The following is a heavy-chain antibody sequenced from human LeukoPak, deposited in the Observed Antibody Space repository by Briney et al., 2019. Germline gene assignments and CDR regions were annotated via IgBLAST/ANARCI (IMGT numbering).Heavy chain of an antibody. Sequence: GGSLRLSCAASGFIFSSYGMTWVRQAPGKGLEWVSAISGSGSGGSTYYADSVKGRFTISRDNSKNTLYLQMNSLRAEDTAVYYCARTRGSYSTVYYFDYWGQGTLVTVSS. CDR3: ARTRGSYSTVYYFDY. CDR1: GFIFSSYG. CDR2: ISGSGSGGST. D-gene: IGHD1-26*01. J-gene: IGHJ4*02. V-gene: IGHV3-23*01.